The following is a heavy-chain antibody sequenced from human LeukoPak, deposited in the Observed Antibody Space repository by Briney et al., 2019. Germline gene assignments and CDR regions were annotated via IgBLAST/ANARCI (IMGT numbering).Heavy chain of an antibody. Sequence: PGGSLRLSCSASGFTFSAYAMYWVRQAPGKGLEYVSGISSNGGSSFYADSVKGRFTISRDNSKNTLYLQMNSLRAEDTAVYYCVKITSVTGGDCWGQGTRLTVSS. D-gene: IGHD1-1*01. V-gene: IGHV3-64D*09. CDR2: ISSNGGSS. CDR1: GFTFSAYA. J-gene: IGHJ4*02. CDR3: VKITSVTGGDC.